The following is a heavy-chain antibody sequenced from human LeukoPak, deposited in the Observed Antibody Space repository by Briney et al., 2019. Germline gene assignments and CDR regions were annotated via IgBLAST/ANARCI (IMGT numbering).Heavy chain of an antibody. D-gene: IGHD2-2*01. V-gene: IGHV3-23*01. CDR1: GFTFSSYA. Sequence: GGSLRLSCAASGFTFSSYAMSWVRQAPGKGLEWVSAISGSGGSTYYADSVKGRFTISRDNAKNSLYLQMNSLRAEDTAAYYCARDRHCSSTSCYPAEYFQHWGQGTLVTVSS. CDR3: ARDRHCSSTSCYPAEYFQH. CDR2: ISGSGGST. J-gene: IGHJ1*01.